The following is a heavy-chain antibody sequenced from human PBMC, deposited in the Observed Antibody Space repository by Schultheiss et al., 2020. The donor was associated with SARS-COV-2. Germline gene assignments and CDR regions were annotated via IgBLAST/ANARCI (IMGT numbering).Heavy chain of an antibody. CDR1: GYSISSGYY. CDR2: IYHSGST. Sequence: SETLSLTCAVSGYSISSGYYWGWIRQPPGKGLEWIGYIYHSGSTYYNPSLKSRVTISVDTSKNQFSLKLSSVTAADTAVYYCARSPTGDYVDYWGQGTLVTVSS. D-gene: IGHD4-11*01. CDR3: ARSPTGDYVDY. J-gene: IGHJ4*02. V-gene: IGHV4-38-2*01.